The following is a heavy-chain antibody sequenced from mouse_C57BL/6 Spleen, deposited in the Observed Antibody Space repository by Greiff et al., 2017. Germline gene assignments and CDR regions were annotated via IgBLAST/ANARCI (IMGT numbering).Heavy chain of an antibody. Sequence: EVMLVESGGGLVKPGGSLKLSCAASGFTFSSYAMSWVRQTPEKRLEWVATISDGGSYTYYPDNVKGRFTISRDNAKNNLYLQMSHLKSEDTAMYYCARDRWLLRGFAYWGQGTLVTVSA. J-gene: IGHJ3*01. V-gene: IGHV5-4*01. CDR1: GFTFSSYA. D-gene: IGHD2-3*01. CDR2: ISDGGSYT. CDR3: ARDRWLLRGFAY.